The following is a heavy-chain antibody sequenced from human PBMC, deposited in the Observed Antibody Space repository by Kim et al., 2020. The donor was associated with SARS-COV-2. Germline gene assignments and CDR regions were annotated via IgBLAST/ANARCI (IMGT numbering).Heavy chain of an antibody. J-gene: IGHJ6*01. V-gene: IGHV3-21*04. CDR3: ARSISDFFSFSYYY. D-gene: IGHD3-3*01. CDR2: ISWSSGRM. CDR1: GFTFSPYS. Sequence: GGSLRLSCAASGFTFSPYSMNWVRQAPGKGLEWVSDISWSSGRMDYADSVRGRFTISRDNAKSSLYLQMNSLRAQDTAVYYCARSISDFFSFSYYY.